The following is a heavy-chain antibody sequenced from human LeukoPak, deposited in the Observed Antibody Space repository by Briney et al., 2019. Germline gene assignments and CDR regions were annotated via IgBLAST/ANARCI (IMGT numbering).Heavy chain of an antibody. CDR1: GYTFTNSY. CDR2: INPDGGNT. J-gene: IGHJ4*02. CDR3: ARDLGGVIPHGY. V-gene: IGHV1-46*01. D-gene: IGHD3-16*02. Sequence: ASVKVPCKASGYTFTNSYIHWVRQAPGQVLEWMGLINPDGGNTNYAQNFQGRVTMTTDTSTSTAYMELRSLRSDDTAVYYCARDLGGVIPHGYWGQGTLVTVSS.